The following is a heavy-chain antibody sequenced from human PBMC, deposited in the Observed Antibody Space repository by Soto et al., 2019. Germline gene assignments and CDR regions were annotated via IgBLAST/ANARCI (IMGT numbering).Heavy chain of an antibody. CDR2: IDPSDSYT. CDR3: AEWGSDAFDI. J-gene: IGHJ3*02. D-gene: IGHD1-26*01. V-gene: IGHV5-10-1*01. CDR1: GYSFTSYW. Sequence: GESLKISCKGPGYSFTSYWISWVRQMPGKGLEWMGRIDPSDSYTNYSPSFQGHVTISADKSISTAYLQWSSLKASDTAMYYCAEWGSDAFDIWGQGTMVTVSS.